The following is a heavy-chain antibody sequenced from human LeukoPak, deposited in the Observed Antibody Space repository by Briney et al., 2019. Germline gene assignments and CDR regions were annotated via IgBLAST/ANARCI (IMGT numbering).Heavy chain of an antibody. Sequence: GGSLRLSCAASGFTFSSYAMSWVRQAPGKGLEWVSAISGSGGSTYYADSVKGRFTISRDNSKNTLYLQMNSLRAEDTAVYYCARDYYDSSGYYYEGGRFDYWGQGTLVTVPS. CDR3: ARDYYDSSGYYYEGGRFDY. CDR2: ISGSGGST. D-gene: IGHD3-22*01. J-gene: IGHJ4*02. V-gene: IGHV3-23*01. CDR1: GFTFSSYA.